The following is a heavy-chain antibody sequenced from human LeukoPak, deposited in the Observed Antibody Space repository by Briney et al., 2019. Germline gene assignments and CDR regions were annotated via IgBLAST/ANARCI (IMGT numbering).Heavy chain of an antibody. J-gene: IGHJ4*02. CDR2: INPNSGGT. Sequence: ASVKVSCKASGYTFTGYFMHWVRQAPGQGLEWMGWINPNSGGTNYAQKFQGRVTMTRDTSISTAYMELSRLRSDDTAVYYCARGTDYYGSSGYYPLFDYWGQGTLVTVSS. CDR3: ARGTDYYGSSGYYPLFDY. V-gene: IGHV1-2*02. D-gene: IGHD3-22*01. CDR1: GYTFTGYF.